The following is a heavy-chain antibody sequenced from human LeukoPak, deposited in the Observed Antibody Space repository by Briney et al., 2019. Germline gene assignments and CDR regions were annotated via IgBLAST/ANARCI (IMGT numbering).Heavy chain of an antibody. D-gene: IGHD3-3*01. CDR1: GFTFSSYA. Sequence: GGSLRLSCAASGFTFSSYAMSWVRQAPGKGLEWVSAISGSGGSTYYADSVKGRFTISRDNSKNTLYLQMNSLRAEDTAVYYCARTKGARDFWSGYYHYWGQGTLVTVSS. CDR3: ARTKGARDFWSGYYHY. V-gene: IGHV3-23*01. CDR2: ISGSGGST. J-gene: IGHJ4*02.